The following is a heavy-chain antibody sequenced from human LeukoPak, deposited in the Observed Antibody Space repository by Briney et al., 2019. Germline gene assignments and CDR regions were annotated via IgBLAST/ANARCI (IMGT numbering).Heavy chain of an antibody. Sequence: SETLSLTCTVSGGSISSYYWSWIRQPPGKGLEWIGYIYYSGSTNYNPSLKSRVTISVDTSKNQFSLKLSFVTAADTAVYYCASSNGYCSSTSCYVPYDAFDIWGQGTMVTVSS. CDR1: GGSISSYY. V-gene: IGHV4-59*01. CDR2: IYYSGST. D-gene: IGHD2-2*01. J-gene: IGHJ3*02. CDR3: ASSNGYCSSTSCYVPYDAFDI.